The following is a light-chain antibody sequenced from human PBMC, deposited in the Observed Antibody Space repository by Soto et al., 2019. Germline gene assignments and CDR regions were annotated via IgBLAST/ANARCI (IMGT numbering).Light chain of an antibody. Sequence: QSVLTQPASVSGSPGQSITISCTGTSSDVGSYNLVSWYQQHPGKAPKLMIYEVSKRPPGVSNRFSGSKSGNTASLTISGLQAEDEADYYCCSYAGSSTSYVFGTGTKVTVL. CDR3: CSYAGSSTSYV. CDR1: SSDVGSYNL. V-gene: IGLV2-23*02. CDR2: EVS. J-gene: IGLJ1*01.